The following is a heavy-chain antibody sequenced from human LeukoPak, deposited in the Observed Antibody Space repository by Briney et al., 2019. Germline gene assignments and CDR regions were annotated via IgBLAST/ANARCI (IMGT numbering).Heavy chain of an antibody. V-gene: IGHV3-66*01. D-gene: IGHD6-25*01. J-gene: IGHJ4*02. CDR2: MYRGGST. CDR1: GFTVSNNY. Sequence: GGSLRLSCAASGFTVSNNYMSWVRQAPGKGLEWVSVMYRGGSTYYADSVQGRFTMSRDNSKNTLYLQMNSLRAEDTAVYYCARNGGAAAGYWGQGTLVTVSS. CDR3: ARNGGAAAGY.